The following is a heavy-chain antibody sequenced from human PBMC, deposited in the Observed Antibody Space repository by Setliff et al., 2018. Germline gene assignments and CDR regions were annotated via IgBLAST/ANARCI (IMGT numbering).Heavy chain of an antibody. D-gene: IGHD2-15*01. CDR2: INHTGST. V-gene: IGHV4-34*01. J-gene: IGHJ3*02. Sequence: SETLSLTCAVYGGSFSGYYWSWIRQPPGKGLEWIGEINHTGSTNYSPSLKSRVTMSVDTSKNQFSLRLTSVTAADMGVYYCARRGVLIVPDAFDIWGQGTMVTVSS. CDR3: ARRGVLIVPDAFDI. CDR1: GGSFSGYY.